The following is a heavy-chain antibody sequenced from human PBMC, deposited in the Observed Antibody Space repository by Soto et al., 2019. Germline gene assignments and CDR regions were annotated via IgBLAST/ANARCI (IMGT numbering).Heavy chain of an antibody. CDR3: ARDRNYGQDFDY. V-gene: IGHV1-3*01. J-gene: IGHJ4*02. D-gene: IGHD1-7*01. CDR1: GYTFTSYA. CDR2: INAGNGNT. Sequence: GASVKVSCKASGYTFTSYAMHWVRQAPGQRLEWMGWINAGNGNTKYSQKFQGRVTITRDTSARTAYMELSSLRSEDTAVYYCARDRNYGQDFDYWGQGTLVTVSS.